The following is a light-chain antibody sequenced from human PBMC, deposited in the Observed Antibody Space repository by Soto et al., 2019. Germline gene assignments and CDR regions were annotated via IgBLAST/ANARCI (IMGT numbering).Light chain of an antibody. Sequence: QSVLTQPASVSGSPGQSITISCTGTSSDVGGYNSVSWYQQHPGKAPKLMIYDVSNRPSGVSNRFSGSKSGNTASLTISGLQAEDEADYYCSSYTSSSLYVFGTGTKSPS. CDR1: SSDVGGYNS. CDR2: DVS. J-gene: IGLJ1*01. CDR3: SSYTSSSLYV. V-gene: IGLV2-14*01.